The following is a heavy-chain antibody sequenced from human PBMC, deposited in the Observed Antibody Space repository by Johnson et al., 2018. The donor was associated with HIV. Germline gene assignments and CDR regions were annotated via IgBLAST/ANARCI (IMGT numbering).Heavy chain of an antibody. CDR1: GFTFSNYG. J-gene: IGHJ3*02. CDR3: AKCIWGSSLIDAFDI. D-gene: IGHD6-13*01. Sequence: QAQLVESGGGVVQPGRSLRLSCAASGFTFSNYGMHWVRQAPGKGLEWVAGLWYDGSKNNYADSVRGRFTIARDNSKNTLHLQMNSLSVEDTAVYYCAKCIWGSSLIDAFDIWGQGTTVTVSS. V-gene: IGHV3-33*06. CDR2: LWYDGSKN.